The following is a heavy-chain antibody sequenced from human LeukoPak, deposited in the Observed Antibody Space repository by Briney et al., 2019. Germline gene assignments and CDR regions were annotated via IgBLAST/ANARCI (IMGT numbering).Heavy chain of an antibody. V-gene: IGHV4-59*01. J-gene: IGHJ6*03. Sequence: TSETLSLTCTVSGGSISSYYWSWIRQPPGKGLEWIGYIYYSGSTNYNPSLKSRVTISVDTPKNQFSLKLSSVTAADTAVYYCAREAPYYYMDVWGKGTTVTVSS. CDR1: GGSISSYY. CDR3: AREAPYYYMDV. CDR2: IYYSGST.